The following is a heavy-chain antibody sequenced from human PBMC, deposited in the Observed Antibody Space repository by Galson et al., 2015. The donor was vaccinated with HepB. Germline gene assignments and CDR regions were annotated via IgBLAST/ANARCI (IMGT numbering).Heavy chain of an antibody. J-gene: IGHJ4*02. CDR1: GGSFSGYY. Sequence: ETLSLTCAVYGGSFSGYYWSWIRQPPGQGLEWIGEINHSGSTNYNPSLKSRATISVDTSKNQFSLKLSSVTAADTAVYYCARGLQAGYYDFWSGYYPLWYFDYWGQGTLVTVSS. V-gene: IGHV4-34*01. CDR2: INHSGST. CDR3: ARGLQAGYYDFWSGYYPLWYFDY. D-gene: IGHD3-3*01.